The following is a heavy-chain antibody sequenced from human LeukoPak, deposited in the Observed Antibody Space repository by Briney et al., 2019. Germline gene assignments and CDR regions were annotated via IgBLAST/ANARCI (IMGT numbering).Heavy chain of an antibody. CDR1: GFTFSSYS. V-gene: IGHV3-21*01. CDR3: ARDDPIAAAGTDY. D-gene: IGHD6-13*01. CDR2: ISSSSSYI. J-gene: IGHJ4*02. Sequence: GGSLRLSCAASGFTFSSYSMNWVRQAPGKGLEWVSSISSSSSYIYYADSVKGRFTISRDNAKNSLYLQVNSLRAEDTAVYYCARDDPIAAAGTDYWGQGTLVTVSS.